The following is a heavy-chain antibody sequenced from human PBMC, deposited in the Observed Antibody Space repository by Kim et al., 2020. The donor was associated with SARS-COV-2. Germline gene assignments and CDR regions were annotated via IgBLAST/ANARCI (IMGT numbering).Heavy chain of an antibody. CDR2: IYYSGST. Sequence: SETLSLTCTVSGGSISSYYWSWIRQPPGKGLEWIGYIYYSGSTNSNPSLKSRVTISVDTSKNQFSLKLSSVTAADTAVYYCARQRKYDFWSGYPEDYFDYWGQGTLVTVSS. CDR3: ARQRKYDFWSGYPEDYFDY. J-gene: IGHJ4*02. D-gene: IGHD3-3*01. CDR1: GGSISSYY. V-gene: IGHV4-59*08.